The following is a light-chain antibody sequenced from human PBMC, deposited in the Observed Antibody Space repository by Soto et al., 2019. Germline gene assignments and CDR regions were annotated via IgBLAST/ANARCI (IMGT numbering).Light chain of an antibody. CDR2: WAS. CDR3: QQSYSTPPWT. CDR1: QSVLYSSNNKNY. V-gene: IGKV4-1*01. Sequence: DIVMTQSPDSLAVSLGERATINCKSSQSVLYSSNNKNYLAWYQQRPGQPPKLLIYWASTRESGVPDRFSGSGSGTDFTLTISSPQAEDVAVYYCQQSYSTPPWTFGQGTKVEIK. J-gene: IGKJ1*01.